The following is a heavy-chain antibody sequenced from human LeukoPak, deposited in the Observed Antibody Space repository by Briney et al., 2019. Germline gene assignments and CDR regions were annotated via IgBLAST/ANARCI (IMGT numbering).Heavy chain of an antibody. CDR2: IYYSGST. J-gene: IGHJ6*02. CDR3: ARDSGTGGYYYYGMDV. D-gene: IGHD6-13*01. V-gene: IGHV4-31*03. Sequence: SETLSLACTVSGGSISSGGYYWSWIRQHPGKGLEWIGYIYYSGSTYYNPSLKSRVTISVDTSKNLFSLKLSSVTAADTAVYYCARDSGTGGYYYYGMDVWGQGTTVTVSS. CDR1: GGSISSGGYY.